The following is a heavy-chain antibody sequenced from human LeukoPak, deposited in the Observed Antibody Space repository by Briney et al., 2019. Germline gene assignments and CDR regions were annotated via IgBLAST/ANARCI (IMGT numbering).Heavy chain of an antibody. CDR1: GGSLSSFY. J-gene: IGHJ4*02. V-gene: IGHV4-59*01. CDR3: TREKSSAGPHFEH. Sequence: SSETLSLTCAVSGGSLSSFYWSWIRQPPGKGLEWIGYIYHGGTTMYNPSLKSRVTVSVDTSKNQFSLRLTSVTAADTAIYYCTREKSSAGPHFEHWGRGLLVSVSS. CDR2: IYHGGTT. D-gene: IGHD6-13*01.